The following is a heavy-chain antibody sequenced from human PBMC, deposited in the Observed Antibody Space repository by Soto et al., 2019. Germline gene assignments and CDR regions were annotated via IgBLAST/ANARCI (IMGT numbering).Heavy chain of an antibody. CDR3: ARGSSITMVRGTFDY. J-gene: IGHJ4*02. V-gene: IGHV4-31*03. CDR1: GGSISSGGYY. CDR2: IYYSGST. D-gene: IGHD3-10*01. Sequence: QVQLQESGPGLVKPSQTLSLTCTVSGGSISSGGYYWSWIRQHPGKGLEWIGYIYYSGSTYYNPSLKSRVTISVDTSNNQISLKLRTVTAADTAVYYCARGSSITMVRGTFDYWGQGTLVTVSS.